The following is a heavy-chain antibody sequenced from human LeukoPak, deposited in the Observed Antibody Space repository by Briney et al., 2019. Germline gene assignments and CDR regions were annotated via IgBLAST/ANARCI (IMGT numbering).Heavy chain of an antibody. D-gene: IGHD4-23*01. V-gene: IGHV3-48*03. CDR2: ISSSGSTI. Sequence: GGSLRLSCAASGFTSSSYEMNWVRQAPGKGLEWVSYISSSGSTIYYADSVKGRFTISRDNAKNSLYLQMNSLRAEDTAVYYCACLTVVTDFSDYWGQGTLVTVSS. J-gene: IGHJ4*02. CDR1: GFTSSSYE. CDR3: ACLTVVTDFSDY.